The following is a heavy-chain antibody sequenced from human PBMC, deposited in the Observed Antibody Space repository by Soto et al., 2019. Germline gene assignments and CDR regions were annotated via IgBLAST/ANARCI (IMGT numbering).Heavy chain of an antibody. CDR3: AKGGYYSLFDI. CDR2: ISGSGGRT. Sequence: GSLRLSCAASGFPFSSYAMSWVRQTPGKGLEWVSGISGSGGRTYYADSVKGRFTISRDNSNNTLSLQMHILRVEDTAVYFCAKGGYYSLFDIWGQGTVVTVSS. V-gene: IGHV3-23*01. CDR1: GFPFSSYA. D-gene: IGHD3-16*01. J-gene: IGHJ3*02.